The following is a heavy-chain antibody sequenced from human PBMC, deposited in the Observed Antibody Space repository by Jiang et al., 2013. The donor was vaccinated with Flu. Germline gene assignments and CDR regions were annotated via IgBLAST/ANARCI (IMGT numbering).Heavy chain of an antibody. CDR3: ARRGRDGYNFRADFDY. V-gene: IGHV4-34*01. CDR1: GGSFSDNH. D-gene: IGHD5-24*01. CDR2: INQSGIT. J-gene: IGHJ4*02. Sequence: LLKPSETLSLTCAVFGGSFSDNHWGWIRQPPGKGLEWLGEINQSGITNDNPSLKSRVTISVDTSKIQFSLKLTSVTAADTGIYYCARRGRDGYNFRADFDYWGPGTLVTVSS.